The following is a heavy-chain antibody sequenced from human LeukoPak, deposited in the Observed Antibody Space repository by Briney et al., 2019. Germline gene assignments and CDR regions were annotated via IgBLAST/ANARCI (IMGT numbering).Heavy chain of an antibody. Sequence: PSETLSLTCTVSGDSISSRSHFWGWIRQPPGKGLEWIGFVYYTGSAYSSPSLKSRVTVSVDTSKNQSSLKLNSVTATDTAMYYCARLALRGIVSFWGQGIQVIVSS. CDR3: ARLALRGIVSF. J-gene: IGHJ4*02. CDR1: GDSISSRSHF. CDR2: VYYTGSA. D-gene: IGHD2-21*01. V-gene: IGHV4-39*01.